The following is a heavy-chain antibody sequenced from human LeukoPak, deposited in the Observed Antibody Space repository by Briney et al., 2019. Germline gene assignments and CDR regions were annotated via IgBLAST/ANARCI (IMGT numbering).Heavy chain of an antibody. CDR2: INIEGRTK. J-gene: IGHJ5*02. CDR3: ARDRGSRGGPPQDALDH. CDR1: GFTLSNYW. V-gene: IGHV3-74*01. Sequence: QAGGSLRLSCVASGFTLSNYWMHWVRQVPGKGLVWVSRINIEGRTKDYAESVKGRFTISRDSAKNTLYLQMSSLTVEDTALYYCARDRGSRGGPPQDALDHWGQGTLVTVSS. D-gene: IGHD5-24*01.